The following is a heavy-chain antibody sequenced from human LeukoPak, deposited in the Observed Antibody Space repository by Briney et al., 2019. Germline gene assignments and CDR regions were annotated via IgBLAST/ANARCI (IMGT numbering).Heavy chain of an antibody. V-gene: IGHV4-4*09. CDR3: ARRESSMVRGTNAFDI. J-gene: IGHJ3*02. D-gene: IGHD3-10*01. Sequence: SETLSPTCTVSGGSISSYYWSWIRQPPGKGLEWIGYIYTSGSTNYNPSLKSRVTISVDTSKNQFSLKLSSVTAADTAVYYCARRESSMVRGTNAFDIWGQGTMVTVSS. CDR1: GGSISSYY. CDR2: IYTSGST.